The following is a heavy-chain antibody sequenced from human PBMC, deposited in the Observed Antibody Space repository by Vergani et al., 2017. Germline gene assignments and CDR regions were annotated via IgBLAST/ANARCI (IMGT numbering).Heavy chain of an antibody. CDR1: GFTFYSYG. Sequence: QVQLVESGGGVVQPGGSLRLSCAASGFTFYSYGMHWVRQAPGKGLEWVASIRSDESRRYYGDSMEGPFTISRDNSKNTLYLQMKSLRPEDTAVYYCAKEDGGYCSGGACYPEYWGQGTLVIVSS. CDR3: AKEDGGYCSGGACYPEY. V-gene: IGHV3-30*02. D-gene: IGHD2-15*01. CDR2: IRSDESRR. J-gene: IGHJ4*02.